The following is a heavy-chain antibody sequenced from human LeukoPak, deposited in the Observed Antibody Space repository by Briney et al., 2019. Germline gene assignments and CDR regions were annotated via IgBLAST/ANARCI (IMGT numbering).Heavy chain of an antibody. J-gene: IGHJ4*02. CDR2: ISSSSSTI. CDR1: GFTFSNYS. V-gene: IGHV3-48*01. CDR3: ARVTPQPAHDYGDYSSDY. D-gene: IGHD4-17*01. Sequence: GGSLRLSCAASGFTFSNYSMNWVRQAPGKGPEWVSYISSSSSTIYCADSVKGRFTISRDNAKNSLYLQMNSLRAEDTAVYYCARVTPQPAHDYGDYSSDYWGQGTLVTVSS.